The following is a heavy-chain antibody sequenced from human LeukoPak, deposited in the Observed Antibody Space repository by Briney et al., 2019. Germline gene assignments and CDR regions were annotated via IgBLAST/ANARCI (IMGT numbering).Heavy chain of an antibody. V-gene: IGHV1-24*01. J-gene: IGHJ6*02. D-gene: IGHD3-10*01. CDR3: ATDRITMVRGVIINYYYGMDV. CDR1: GYTLTELS. CDR2: FDPEDGET. Sequence: ASVKVSCKVSGYTLTELSMHWVGQAPGKGLEWRGGFDPEDGETIYAQKFQGRVTMTEDTSTDTAYMELSSLRSEDTAVYYCATDRITMVRGVIINYYYGMDVWGQGTTVTVSS.